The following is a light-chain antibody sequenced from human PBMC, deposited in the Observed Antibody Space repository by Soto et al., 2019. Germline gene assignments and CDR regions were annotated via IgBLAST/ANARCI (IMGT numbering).Light chain of an antibody. CDR3: QQYNTWWT. J-gene: IGKJ1*01. Sequence: EIVMTQSPATLSVSPGERATLSCRASQSVSNNLAWYQKKPGEAPRLLIYGASTRATGIPARFSGSGSGTEFTLTISSQQSEVFAVYYCQQYNTWWTFGQGTRVDIK. CDR1: QSVSNN. V-gene: IGKV3-15*01. CDR2: GAS.